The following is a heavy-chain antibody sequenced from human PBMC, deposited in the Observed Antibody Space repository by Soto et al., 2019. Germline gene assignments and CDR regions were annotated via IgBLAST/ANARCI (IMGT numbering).Heavy chain of an antibody. CDR1: GFTFSKYG. Sequence: GGSLRLSCAASGFTFSKYGMHWVRQAPGKGLEWVALIWNDGIRKVYVDSVKGRFTISRDNSKNTLDLQMNNLRDEDTAVYYCARDDDNDANALDYWGPGTLVTVS. J-gene: IGHJ4*02. CDR2: IWNDGIRK. CDR3: ARDDDNDANALDY. V-gene: IGHV3-33*01.